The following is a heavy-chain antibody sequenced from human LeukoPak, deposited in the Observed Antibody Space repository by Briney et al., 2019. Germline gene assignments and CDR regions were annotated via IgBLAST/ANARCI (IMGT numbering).Heavy chain of an antibody. Sequence: PGGSLRLSCATSGFSFSSYAMSWVRQAPGKGLEWVSAMSSSDDGRYYAASVRGRFTISRDTSRSTLYLQMNSLRAEDTAVYYCARDLSRIHLWSNPYFDYWGQGTLVTVSS. CDR2: MSSSDDGR. D-gene: IGHD5-18*01. V-gene: IGHV3-23*01. J-gene: IGHJ4*02. CDR3: ARDLSRIHLWSNPYFDY. CDR1: GFSFSSYA.